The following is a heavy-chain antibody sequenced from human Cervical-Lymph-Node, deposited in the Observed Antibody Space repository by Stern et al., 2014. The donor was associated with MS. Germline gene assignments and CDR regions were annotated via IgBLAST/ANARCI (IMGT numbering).Heavy chain of an antibody. Sequence: EDQLVESGGGLVKPGESLRLSCAVSGFTFNSYSMNWVRQAPGKGLEWVSTISSGGSYRYYADSVKGRFTISRDNAKNSLFLQLNDLRAEDTAVYYCARDPNRDYFDYWGQGTLVTVSS. CDR1: GFTFNSYS. J-gene: IGHJ4*02. D-gene: IGHD2/OR15-2a*01. CDR2: ISSGGSYR. CDR3: ARDPNRDYFDY. V-gene: IGHV3-21*01.